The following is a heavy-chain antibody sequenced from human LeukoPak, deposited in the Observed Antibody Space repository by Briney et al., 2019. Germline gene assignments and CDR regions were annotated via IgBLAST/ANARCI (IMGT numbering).Heavy chain of an antibody. CDR3: ARAGSD. V-gene: IGHV3-7*01. CDR1: GFTFSSYA. CDR2: IKQDGSEK. D-gene: IGHD3-10*01. J-gene: IGHJ4*02. Sequence: GGSLRLSCAASGFTFSSYAMSWVRQAPGKGLEWVANIKQDGSEKYYVDSVKGRFTISRDNAKNSLYLQMNSLRAEDTAVYYCARAGSDWGQGTLVTVSS.